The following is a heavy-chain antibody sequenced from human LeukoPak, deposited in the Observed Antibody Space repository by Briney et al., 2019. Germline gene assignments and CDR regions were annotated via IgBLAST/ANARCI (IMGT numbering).Heavy chain of an antibody. CDR3: ARLGPRLRYFDWLSPTGYYYYYMDV. J-gene: IGHJ6*03. D-gene: IGHD3-9*01. Sequence: SVKVSCKASGYTFTSYAISWVRQAPGQGLEWMGGIIPIFGTANYAQKFQGRVTITRNTSISTAYMELSSLRSEDTAVYYCARLGPRLRYFDWLSPTGYYYYYMDVWGKGTTVTVSS. V-gene: IGHV1-69*05. CDR2: IIPIFGTA. CDR1: GYTFTSYA.